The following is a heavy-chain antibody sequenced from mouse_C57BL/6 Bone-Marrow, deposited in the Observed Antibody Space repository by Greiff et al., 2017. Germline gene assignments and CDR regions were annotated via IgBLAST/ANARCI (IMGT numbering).Heavy chain of an antibody. J-gene: IGHJ3*01. CDR3: SYYYGSSSY. Sequence: QVHVKQPGAELVKPGASVKMSCKASGYTFTSYWITWVKQRPGQGLEWIGDIYPGSGSTNYNEKFKSKATLTVDTSSSTAYMQLSSLTSEDSAVYYCSYYYGSSSYWGQGTLVTVSA. D-gene: IGHD1-1*01. CDR1: GYTFTSYW. CDR2: IYPGSGST. V-gene: IGHV1-55*01.